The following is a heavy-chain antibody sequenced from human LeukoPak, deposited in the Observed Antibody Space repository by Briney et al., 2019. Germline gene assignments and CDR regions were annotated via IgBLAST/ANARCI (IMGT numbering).Heavy chain of an antibody. V-gene: IGHV4-39*01. Sequence: PSETLSLTCAVSGASLSSNNFWGWIRQPPGKGLEWIGSIFYTGTTYYNPSLKSRVTITVDTSKHHPSLELTSVNDADTAMYYCVRHEQWLLWVAYWGQGTRVTVPS. J-gene: IGHJ4*02. D-gene: IGHD6-19*01. CDR3: VRHEQWLLWVAY. CDR1: GASLSSNNF. CDR2: IFYTGTT.